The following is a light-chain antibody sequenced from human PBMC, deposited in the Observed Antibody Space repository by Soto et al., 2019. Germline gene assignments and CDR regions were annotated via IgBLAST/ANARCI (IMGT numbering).Light chain of an antibody. CDR1: STDFVSYNR. J-gene: IGLJ1*01. V-gene: IGLV2-18*01. Sequence: QSALTQPPSVSGSPGQSVTISCTGTSTDFVSYNRVSWYQQPPGTAPKLMIYEVSKRPSGVPARFSGSKSGNTASLTISGLQAADEADYYCSLYTSENSYVFGTGPKVTVL. CDR2: EVS. CDR3: SLYTSENSYV.